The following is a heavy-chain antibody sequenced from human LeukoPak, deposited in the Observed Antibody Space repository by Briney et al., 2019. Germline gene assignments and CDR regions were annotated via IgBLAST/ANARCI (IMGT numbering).Heavy chain of an antibody. D-gene: IGHD5-18*01. J-gene: IGHJ3*02. Sequence: ASVKVSCKASGYTFTGYYMHWVRQAPGQGLEWMGWINPNSGGTNYAQKFQGRVTMTRDTSISTAYMELSRLRSDDTAVYYCAMAVGYSYGNGAFDIWGQGTMVTVSS. CDR2: INPNSGGT. V-gene: IGHV1-2*02. CDR3: AMAVGYSYGNGAFDI. CDR1: GYTFTGYY.